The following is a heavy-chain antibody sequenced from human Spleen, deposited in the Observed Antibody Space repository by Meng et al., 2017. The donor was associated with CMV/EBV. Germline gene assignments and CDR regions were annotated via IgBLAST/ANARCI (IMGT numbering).Heavy chain of an antibody. CDR3: AKQGPGGRSGFIDY. J-gene: IGHJ4*02. V-gene: IGHV3-30*04. Sequence: GESLKISCAASGFTFTTFSVHWVRQAPGKGLEWVADISYDGNDKYYADSVKGRFTISRDNSKNTLYLQMNSLRAEDTAVYYCAKQGPGGRSGFIDYWGQGTLVTVSS. CDR1: GFTFTTFS. D-gene: IGHD2-8*02. CDR2: ISYDGNDK.